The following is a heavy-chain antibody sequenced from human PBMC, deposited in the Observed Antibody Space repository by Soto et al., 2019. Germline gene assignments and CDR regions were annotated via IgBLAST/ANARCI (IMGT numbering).Heavy chain of an antibody. Sequence: GGALRLSCAVSGFALSSYWMHWVRQAPGKGLVWVSRIQSDGSSTNYADSVKGRFTISRDNAKNTLYLQMDSLRVEDTAMYYCAREKAVAGTTFDYWGQGTLVNVSS. D-gene: IGHD6-19*01. J-gene: IGHJ4*02. V-gene: IGHV3-74*01. CDR1: GFALSSYW. CDR2: IQSDGSST. CDR3: AREKAVAGTTFDY.